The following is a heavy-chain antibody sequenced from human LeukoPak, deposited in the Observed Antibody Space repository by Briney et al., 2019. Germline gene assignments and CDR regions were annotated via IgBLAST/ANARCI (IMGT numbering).Heavy chain of an antibody. Sequence: GGSLRLSCAASGFTFSSYSMNCVRQAPGKGLEWVSSISSSSSYIYYADSVKGRFTISRDNAKNSLYLQMNSLRAEDTAVYCCAREGVVVPAAPLDYWGQGTLVTVSS. CDR2: ISSSSSYI. D-gene: IGHD2-2*01. CDR1: GFTFSSYS. V-gene: IGHV3-21*01. CDR3: AREGVVVPAAPLDY. J-gene: IGHJ4*02.